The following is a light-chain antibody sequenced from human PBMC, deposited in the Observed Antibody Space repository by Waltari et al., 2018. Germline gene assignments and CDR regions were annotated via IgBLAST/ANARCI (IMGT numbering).Light chain of an antibody. CDR2: DVT. J-gene: IGLJ3*02. Sequence: QSALTQPASVSGSPGQSITISCPGTSSYVGAFNYVSWYQQHPGKAPKLIIYDVTNRPSGVSSRFSASKFGNMASLTISGLQADDEADYYCSSYSSSSALRVFGGGTKLTVL. CDR3: SSYSSSSALRV. V-gene: IGLV2-14*03. CDR1: SSYVGAFNY.